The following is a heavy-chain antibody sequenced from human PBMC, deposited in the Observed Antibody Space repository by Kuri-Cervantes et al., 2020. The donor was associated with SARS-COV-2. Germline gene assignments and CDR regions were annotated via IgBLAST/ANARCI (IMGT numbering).Heavy chain of an antibody. CDR2: IYYNGST. CDR3: ARHDYGDPLTYYYGMDV. Sequence: SETLSLTCPVSGSSVSSGSYYWSWIRQPPGKGLEWIGYIYYNGSTNYNPSLKSRVTISVDTSKNQLSLKLSSVTAADTAMYYCARHDYGDPLTYYYGMDVWGQGTTVTVSS. J-gene: IGHJ6*02. V-gene: IGHV4-61*01. D-gene: IGHD4-17*01. CDR1: GSSVSSGSYY.